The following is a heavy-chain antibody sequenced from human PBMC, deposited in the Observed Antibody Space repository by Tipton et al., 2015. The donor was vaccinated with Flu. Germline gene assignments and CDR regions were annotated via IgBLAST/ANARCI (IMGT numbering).Heavy chain of an antibody. J-gene: IGHJ3*02. CDR1: GGSISSYY. D-gene: IGHD1-20*01. CDR3: STHNWNDVDVPVSAFDI. CDR2: IYPSGST. V-gene: IGHV4-4*07. Sequence: TLSLTCTVSGGSISSYYWSWVRQPAGTGLEWVGLIYPSGSTNYNPSLKSRVTMSVDASKNQFSLKLTSVTAADTAVYYCSTHNWNDVDVPVSAFDIWGQGTMVTVSS.